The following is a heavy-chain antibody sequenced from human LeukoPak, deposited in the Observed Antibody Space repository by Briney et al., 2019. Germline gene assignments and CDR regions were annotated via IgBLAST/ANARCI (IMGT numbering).Heavy chain of an antibody. CDR1: GGSISSGGYY. CDR2: IYYSGST. CDR3: ARGNTYGFDY. J-gene: IGHJ4*02. V-gene: IGHV4-31*03. Sequence: SQTLSLTCTVSGGSISSGGYYWSWIRQHPGKGLEWIGYIYYSGSTYYNPSLKSRVTISVDTSKYQFSLKLSSVTAADTAVYYCARGNTYGFDYWGQGTLVTVSS. D-gene: IGHD5-18*01.